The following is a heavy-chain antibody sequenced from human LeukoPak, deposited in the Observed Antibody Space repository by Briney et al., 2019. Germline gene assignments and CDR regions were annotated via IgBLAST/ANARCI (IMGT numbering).Heavy chain of an antibody. Sequence: PSETLSLTCTISGGPISGYYWGWIRQPAGKALEWIGRIYSSGNTIYNPSLESRVTMSVDTSNSQFSLKLSSVTAADTAVYYCARDGGIASSGLYYYYGMDVWGQGSAVTVSS. J-gene: IGHJ6*02. CDR3: ARDGGIASSGLYYYYGMDV. D-gene: IGHD6-13*01. V-gene: IGHV4-4*07. CDR1: GGPISGYY. CDR2: IYSSGNT.